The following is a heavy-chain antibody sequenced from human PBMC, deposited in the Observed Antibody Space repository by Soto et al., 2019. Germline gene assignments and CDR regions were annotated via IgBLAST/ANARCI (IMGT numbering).Heavy chain of an antibody. J-gene: IGHJ6*02. D-gene: IGHD5-12*01. CDR3: ARKGLPRLFGMDV. V-gene: IGHV4-34*01. CDR2: INHSGST. CDR1: GGSFSGYY. Sequence: SETLSLTCAVYGGSFSGYYWSWIRQPPGKGLEWIGEINHSGSTNYNPSLKSRVTISVDTSKNQFSLKLSSVTAADTAVYYCARKGLPRLFGMDVWGQGTTVTVSS.